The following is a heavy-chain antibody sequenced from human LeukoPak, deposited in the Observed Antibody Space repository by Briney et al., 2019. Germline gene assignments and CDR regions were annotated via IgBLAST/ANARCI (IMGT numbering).Heavy chain of an antibody. CDR1: GFTFSSFS. J-gene: IGHJ5*02. D-gene: IGHD1-1*01. Sequence: AGGSLRLSCAASGFTFSSFSMNWVRQAPGKGLEWVSSISSSSSYIYYADSVKGRFTISRDNAKNSLYLQMNSLRAEDTAVYYCLADWKFDPWGQGTLVTVSS. CDR2: ISSSSSYI. CDR3: LADWKFDP. V-gene: IGHV3-21*01.